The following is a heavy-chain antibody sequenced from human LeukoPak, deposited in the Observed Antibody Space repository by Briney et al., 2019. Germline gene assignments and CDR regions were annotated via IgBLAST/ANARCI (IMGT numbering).Heavy chain of an antibody. Sequence: SGGALRLSCAPSAFSFSRYWMDWVRQAPGTGLVWVSRINPDGSSTTYADSVKGRFTISTDNAKNTLYLQMNSLRAEDTAVYYCPRNTRGYNLVNSFDYWGQGTQVTVSS. V-gene: IGHV3-74*01. CDR2: INPDGSST. D-gene: IGHD5-24*01. CDR1: AFSFSRYW. CDR3: PRNTRGYNLVNSFDY. J-gene: IGHJ4*02.